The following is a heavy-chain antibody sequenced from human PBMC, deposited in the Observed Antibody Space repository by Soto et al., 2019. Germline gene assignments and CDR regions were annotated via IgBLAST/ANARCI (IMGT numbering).Heavy chain of an antibody. J-gene: IGHJ4*02. CDR3: ERGEEPYCGGDCYLIFDY. CDR1: GYTFTSYY. D-gene: IGHD2-21*02. Sequence: QVQLVQSGAEVKKPGASVKVSCKASGYTFTSYYMHWVRQAPGQGLEWMGIINPSGGSTSYAQKFQGGVTMTRDTSPSTVYLELGSLRSEATAVYYCERGEEPYCGGDCYLIFDYWGQGTLVTVSS. CDR2: INPSGGST. V-gene: IGHV1-46*01.